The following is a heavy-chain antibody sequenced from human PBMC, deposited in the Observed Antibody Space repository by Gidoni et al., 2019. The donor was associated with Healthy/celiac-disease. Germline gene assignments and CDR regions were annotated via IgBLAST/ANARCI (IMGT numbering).Heavy chain of an antibody. CDR1: GGTSSSYA. CDR2: TIPIFGTA. J-gene: IGHJ4*02. Sequence: QVQLVQSGAEVKKPGSSVKVSCKASGGTSSSYAISWVRQAPGQGLEWMGGTIPIFGTANYAQKFPGRVTITADKSTSTAYMELSSLRSEDTAVYYCAREHDYVWGSYRPPNYFDYWGQGTLVTVSS. V-gene: IGHV1-69*06. CDR3: AREHDYVWGSYRPPNYFDY. D-gene: IGHD3-16*02.